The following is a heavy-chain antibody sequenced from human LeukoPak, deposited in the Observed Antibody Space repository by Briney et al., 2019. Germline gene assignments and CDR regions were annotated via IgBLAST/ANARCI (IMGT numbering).Heavy chain of an antibody. J-gene: IGHJ4*02. CDR1: GFTFINYD. CDR2: ISYDGNIK. Sequence: GGSLRLSCAASGFTFINYDMHWVRQAPGKGLEWVAVISYDGNIKIHADSVKGRFTISRDDSTNTLFLQMNSLSPEDTAVYYCARDIVAGSPDYFDYWGQGNLVTVSS. D-gene: IGHD6-19*01. V-gene: IGHV3-30-3*01. CDR3: ARDIVAGSPDYFDY.